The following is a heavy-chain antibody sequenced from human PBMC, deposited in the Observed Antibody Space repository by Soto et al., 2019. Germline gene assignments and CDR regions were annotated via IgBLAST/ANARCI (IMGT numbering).Heavy chain of an antibody. CDR1: GFTFSSYA. Sequence: EVQLLESGGGLVQPGGSLRLSCAASGFTFSSYAMSWVRQAPGKGLEWVSGISGSGGSTYYADSVKGRFTISRDRSKNTLYLQMNSLRAEDTAVYYCAKDMGAVMDWYFDLWGRGTLVAVSS. J-gene: IGHJ2*01. V-gene: IGHV3-23*01. D-gene: IGHD2-21*01. CDR2: ISGSGGST. CDR3: AKDMGAVMDWYFDL.